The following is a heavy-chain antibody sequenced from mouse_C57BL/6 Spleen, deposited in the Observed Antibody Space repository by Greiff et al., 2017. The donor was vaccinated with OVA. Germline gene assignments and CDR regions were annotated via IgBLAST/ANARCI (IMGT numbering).Heavy chain of an antibody. Sequence: FQLQQSGAALVKPGASVKISCTASGYAFSSSWMTWVKQRPGTGLAWIGQIYPGDGDTNYNGKFKGKATMTADKSSSTAYMQHRSLTYEDSAVYFCARDYYGSSPDDGGKGTTLTVSS. D-gene: IGHD1-1*01. J-gene: IGHJ2*01. V-gene: IGHV1-80*01. CDR3: ARDYYGSSPDD. CDR2: IYPGDGDT. CDR1: GYAFSSSW.